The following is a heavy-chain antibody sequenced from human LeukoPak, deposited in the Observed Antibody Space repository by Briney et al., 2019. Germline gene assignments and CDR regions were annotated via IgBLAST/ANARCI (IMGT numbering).Heavy chain of an antibody. D-gene: IGHD5-18*01. CDR1: GGSFSGYY. CDR2: INHSGST. V-gene: IGHV4-34*01. J-gene: IGHJ4*02. CDR3: ARRGYSYGPWRGCIDY. Sequence: PSETLSLTCAVYGGSFSGYYWSWIRQPPGKGLEWIGEINHSGSTNYNPPLKSRVTISVDTSKNQFSLKLSSVTAADTAVYYCARRGYSYGPWRGCIDYWGQGTLVTVSS.